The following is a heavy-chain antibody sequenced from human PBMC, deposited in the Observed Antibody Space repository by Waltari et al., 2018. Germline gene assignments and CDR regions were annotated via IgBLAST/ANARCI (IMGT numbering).Heavy chain of an antibody. D-gene: IGHD2-2*01. CDR3: ATAPDAFQIIN. V-gene: IGHV1-2*02. Sequence: QVQLVQSGAEVKKPGASVKVSCKTSGYTFTGYYMYWVRQPPGQGLEWMGWINPYSVGTAYAQKFQGRVTLTRDTSISTAYMELNRLISDDSAMYYCATAPDAFQIINWGQGTLVTVSS. CDR2: INPYSVGT. J-gene: IGHJ4*02. CDR1: GYTFTGYY.